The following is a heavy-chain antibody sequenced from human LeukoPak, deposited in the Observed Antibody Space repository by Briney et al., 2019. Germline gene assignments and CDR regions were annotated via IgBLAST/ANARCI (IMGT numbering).Heavy chain of an antibody. D-gene: IGHD6-19*01. J-gene: IGHJ4*02. V-gene: IGHV1-46*01. CDR1: GYTFTSYY. CDR2: INPSGGST. Sequence: GASVKVSCKASGYTFTSYYMHWVRQAPGQGLEWMGIINPSGGSTSYAQKFQGRVTMTRDMSTSTVYMELSSLRSEDTAVYYCARRDSSGWRFDYWGQGTLVTVSS. CDR3: ARRDSSGWRFDY.